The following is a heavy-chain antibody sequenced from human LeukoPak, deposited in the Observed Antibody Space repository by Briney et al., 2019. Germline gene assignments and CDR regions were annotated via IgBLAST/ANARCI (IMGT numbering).Heavy chain of an antibody. CDR2: INPNSGGT. Sequence: ASVKVSCKASGYTFTSYDINWVRQASGQGLEWMGRINPNSGGTNYALNFQGRVTMTRDTSISTAYMELSRLRSDDTAVYYCARKYYCDSSGYYYDDASDIWGQGTMVTVSS. CDR3: ARKYYCDSSGYYYDDASDI. D-gene: IGHD3-22*01. CDR1: GYTFTSYD. J-gene: IGHJ3*02. V-gene: IGHV1-2*06.